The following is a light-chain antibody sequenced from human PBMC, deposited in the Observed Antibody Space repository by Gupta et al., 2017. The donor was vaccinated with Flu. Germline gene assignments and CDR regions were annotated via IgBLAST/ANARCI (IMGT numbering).Light chain of an antibody. CDR1: QSVSSSH. V-gene: IGKV3-20*01. CDR2: GSS. CDR3: QQYGSSPWT. J-gene: IGKJ1*01. Sequence: EIVLTHSPGTLSLSPGERATLSCRASQSVSSSHLAWYQQKPGQAPRLLIYGSSTRATGIPDRFSGSGSGTDFTLTISRLEPEDFAVYYCQQYGSSPWTFGQGTKVEI.